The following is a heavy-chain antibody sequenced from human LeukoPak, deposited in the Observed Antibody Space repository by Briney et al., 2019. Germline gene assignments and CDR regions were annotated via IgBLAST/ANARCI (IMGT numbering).Heavy chain of an antibody. J-gene: IGHJ4*02. D-gene: IGHD7-27*01. CDR1: GFTFSGAW. Sequence: GGTLRLSCTASGFTFSGAWMTWVRQAPGKGLEWVANIREDGTEKNYVDSVKGRFTISRDNAEYSLFLQMSNLRDDDTAIYYCARHVGISFWGQGTLVTVSS. V-gene: IGHV3-7*01. CDR2: IREDGTEK. CDR3: ARHVGISF.